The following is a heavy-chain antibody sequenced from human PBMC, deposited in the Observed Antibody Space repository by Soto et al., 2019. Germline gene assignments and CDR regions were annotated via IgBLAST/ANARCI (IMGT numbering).Heavy chain of an antibody. CDR1: GYSFTSYW. J-gene: IGHJ5*02. CDR2: IYPGDSDT. V-gene: IGHV5-51*01. Sequence: PGESLKISCKGSGYSFTSYWIGWVRQMPGKGLEWMGIIYPGDSDTRYSPSFQGQVTISADKSISTAYLQWSSLKASDAAMYYCARLLGYCSGGSCYGPLSNWFDPWGQGTLVTVSS. CDR3: ARLLGYCSGGSCYGPLSNWFDP. D-gene: IGHD2-15*01.